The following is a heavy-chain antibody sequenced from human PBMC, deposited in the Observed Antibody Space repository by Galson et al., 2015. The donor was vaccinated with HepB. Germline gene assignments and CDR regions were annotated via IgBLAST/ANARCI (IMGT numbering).Heavy chain of an antibody. J-gene: IGHJ5*02. D-gene: IGHD7-27*01. Sequence: SLRLSCAASGFTFNNAHMNWVRQAPGKGLEYIGRVLRAADGGTTDYPAPMKDRFTISRDDSKNMVYLQINSLKAEDTAVYYCTTWGYHWGQGALVTVTS. CDR1: GFTFNNAH. CDR3: TTWGYH. CDR2: VLRAADGGTT. V-gene: IGHV3-15*05.